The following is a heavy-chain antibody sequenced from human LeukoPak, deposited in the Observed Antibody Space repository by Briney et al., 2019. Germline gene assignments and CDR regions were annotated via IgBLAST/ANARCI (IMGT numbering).Heavy chain of an antibody. CDR3: ARARLGPDALDI. CDR2: MYHSGRT. D-gene: IGHD6-19*01. Sequence: SETLSLTCTVSGGSISSYYWSWIRQPPGKGLEWIGYMYHSGRTNNNPSLTSRITISVDTSKNQFSLKLSSVTAADTAVYYCARARLGPDALDIWGQGTMVTVSS. CDR1: GGSISSYY. J-gene: IGHJ3*02. V-gene: IGHV4-59*01.